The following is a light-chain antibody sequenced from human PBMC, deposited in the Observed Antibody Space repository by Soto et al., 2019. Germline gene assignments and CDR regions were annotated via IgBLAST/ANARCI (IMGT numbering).Light chain of an antibody. CDR1: SSDLGDYNY. J-gene: IGLJ1*01. CDR3: TSYTTTGTYV. V-gene: IGLV2-14*03. Sequence: QSVLTQPASVSGSPGQSITISCTGASSDLGDYNYVSWYQQHPGKAPKLMIYDVSSRPSGVSDRFSGPKSGNTASLTISGLQAEDEADYYCTSYTTTGTYVFATGTKVT. CDR2: DVS.